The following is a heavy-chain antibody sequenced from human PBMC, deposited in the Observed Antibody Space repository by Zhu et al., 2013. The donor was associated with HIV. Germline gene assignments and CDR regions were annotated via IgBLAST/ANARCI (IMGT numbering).Heavy chain of an antibody. D-gene: IGHD6-25*01. V-gene: IGHV1-69*01. Sequence: QVQLLQSGAEVKKPGSSVKVSCKVSGSSFRTYGLNWVRQAPGQGLQWMGGIIPVFGTVNYAQTFQGRVTITADELTKTAYMDLRRLRFDDTAVYYCARDRGYSEWYFDLWGRGTLVTVSS. J-gene: IGHJ2*01. CDR2: IIPVFGTV. CDR1: GSSFRTYG. CDR3: ARDRGYSEWYFDL.